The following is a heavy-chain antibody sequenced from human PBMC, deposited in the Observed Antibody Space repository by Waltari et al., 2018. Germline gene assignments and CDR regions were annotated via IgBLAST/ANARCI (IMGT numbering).Heavy chain of an antibody. D-gene: IGHD4-17*01. CDR3: ARGRGATATGATYFFDY. CDR2: SNTKTGTP. CDR1: GYSFTNYA. Sequence: QLQLVQSGSELKKPGASVRVSCKASGYSFTNYAINWVRQAPGQGLEWMGWSNTKTGTPTYAQGFTGRFVFSLDTSSNTASLQIDSLKSDDSAVYYCARGRGATATGATYFFDYWAQGTQVTVSS. J-gene: IGHJ4*02. V-gene: IGHV7-4-1*01.